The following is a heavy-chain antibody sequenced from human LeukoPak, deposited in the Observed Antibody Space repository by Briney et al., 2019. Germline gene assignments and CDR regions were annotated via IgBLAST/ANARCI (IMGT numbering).Heavy chain of an antibody. CDR3: PRDNGGSSADY. CDR2: INPTGGST. D-gene: IGHD6-6*01. CDR1: GYTFTIYY. J-gene: IGHJ4*02. Sequence: ASVRVSCTASGYTFTIYYMHWVRQGPGQGGEWMGIINPTGGSTSSAQKFQGRVTMTRDMSTSTLYMELSSLRSEDTAVYYCPRDNGGSSADYCGQGTLVTASS. V-gene: IGHV1-46*01.